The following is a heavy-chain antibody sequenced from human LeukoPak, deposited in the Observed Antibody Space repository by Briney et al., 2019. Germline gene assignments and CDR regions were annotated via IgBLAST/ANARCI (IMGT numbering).Heavy chain of an antibody. CDR2: IIPILGIA. CDR1: GGTFSSYA. J-gene: IGHJ4*02. V-gene: IGHV1-69*04. Sequence: ASVKVSCKASGGTFSSYAISWVRQAPGQGLEWMGRIIPILGIANYAQKFQGRVTITADKSTSTAYMELSSLRSEDTAVYYCASSTGYSSSRYYFDYWGQGTLVTVSS. CDR3: ASSTGYSSSRYYFDY. D-gene: IGHD6-13*01.